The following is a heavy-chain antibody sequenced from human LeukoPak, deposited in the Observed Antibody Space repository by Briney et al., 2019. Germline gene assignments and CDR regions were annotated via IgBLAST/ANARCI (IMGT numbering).Heavy chain of an antibody. Sequence: GGSLRLSCAASGFTFSDYYVSWIRQAPGEGVEWVSYISSSGSTIYYADSVKGRFTISRDNAKNSLYLQMNSLRAEDTAVYYCARSGYYYDSSGENDAFDIWGQGTMVTVSS. V-gene: IGHV3-11*04. CDR2: ISSSGSTI. D-gene: IGHD3-22*01. J-gene: IGHJ3*02. CDR1: GFTFSDYY. CDR3: ARSGYYYDSSGENDAFDI.